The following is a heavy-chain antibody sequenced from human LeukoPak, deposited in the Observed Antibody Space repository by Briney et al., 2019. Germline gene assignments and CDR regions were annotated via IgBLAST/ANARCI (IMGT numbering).Heavy chain of an antibody. J-gene: IGHJ3*02. V-gene: IGHV1-69*05. CDR1: GGTFSSYA. CDR3: ARLSSPAGGRDDPFDI. D-gene: IGHD3-10*01. CDR2: IIPIFGTA. Sequence: ASVKVSCKASGGTFSSYAISWVRQAPGQGLEWMGGIIPIFGTANYAQKFQGRVTITTDESTSTAYMELSSLRSEDTAVYYCARLSSPAGGRDDPFDIWGQGTMVTVSS.